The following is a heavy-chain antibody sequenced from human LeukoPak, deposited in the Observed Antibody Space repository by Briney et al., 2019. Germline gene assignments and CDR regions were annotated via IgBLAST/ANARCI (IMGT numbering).Heavy chain of an antibody. CDR1: GFTFSSYE. Sequence: GGSLRLSCAASGFTFSSYEMNWVRQAPGKGLEWVSYISSSGSTIYYADSVKGRFTISRDNAKNSLYLQMNSLRADDTAVYYCARELNLYDILTGYSHSGAFDIWGQGTMVTVSS. V-gene: IGHV3-48*03. CDR3: ARELNLYDILTGYSHSGAFDI. J-gene: IGHJ3*02. D-gene: IGHD3-9*01. CDR2: ISSSGSTI.